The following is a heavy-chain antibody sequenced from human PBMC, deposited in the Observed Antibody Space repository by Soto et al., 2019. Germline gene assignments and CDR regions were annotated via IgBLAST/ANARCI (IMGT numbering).Heavy chain of an antibody. CDR1: GFTFDDYG. CDR2: ISGSVDST. CDR3: AYSSTPFDY. D-gene: IGHD6-13*01. V-gene: IGHV3-23*01. J-gene: IGHJ4*02. Sequence: PGGSLRLSCAASGFTFDDYGMGWVRQAPGKGLEWVSGISGSVDSTDYADSVKGRFTISRDNSKNTLYLQMNSLRAEDTAVYYCAYSSTPFDYWGQGTLVTVSS.